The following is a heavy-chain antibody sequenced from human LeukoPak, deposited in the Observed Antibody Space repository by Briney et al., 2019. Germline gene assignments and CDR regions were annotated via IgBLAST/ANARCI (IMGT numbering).Heavy chain of an antibody. Sequence: GGSLRLSCAASGFTFSSYGMSWVRQAPGKGLEWVSAISGSGGSTYYADSVKGRFTISRDNSKNTLYLQMNGLRAEDTAVYYCAKAVSYCSGGSCYRFDYRGQGTLVTVSS. CDR3: AKAVSYCSGGSCYRFDY. CDR1: GFTFSSYG. CDR2: ISGSGGST. J-gene: IGHJ4*02. V-gene: IGHV3-23*01. D-gene: IGHD2-15*01.